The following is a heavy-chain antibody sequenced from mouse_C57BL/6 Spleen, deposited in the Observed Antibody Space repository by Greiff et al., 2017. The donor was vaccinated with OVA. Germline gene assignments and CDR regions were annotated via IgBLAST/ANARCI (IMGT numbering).Heavy chain of an antibody. J-gene: IGHJ2*01. V-gene: IGHV1-26*01. Sequence: EVQLQQSGPELVKPGASVKISCKASGYTFTDYYMNRVKQSHGKSLEWIGYINPNNGGTSYNQKFKGKATLTVDKSSSTAYMELRSLTSEYSAVYYCARVSDYDDFDYWGQGTTLTVSS. CDR3: ARVSDYDDFDY. D-gene: IGHD2-4*01. CDR1: GYTFTDYY. CDR2: INPNNGGT.